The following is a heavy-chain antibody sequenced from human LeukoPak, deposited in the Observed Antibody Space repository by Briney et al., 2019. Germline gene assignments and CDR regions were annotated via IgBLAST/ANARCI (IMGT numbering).Heavy chain of an antibody. CDR2: IWSDGNNK. CDR3: VKERGPFDAFDV. J-gene: IGHJ3*01. V-gene: IGHV3-33*06. Sequence: GGSLRLSCAATGFTFSTYGMHWVRQAPGKGLEWVAVIWSDGNNKFYADSVKGRFTFSRDNSRNTLSLQMNSLGADDTAVYYCVKERGPFDAFDVWGQGTMVTVSS. CDR1: GFTFSTYG.